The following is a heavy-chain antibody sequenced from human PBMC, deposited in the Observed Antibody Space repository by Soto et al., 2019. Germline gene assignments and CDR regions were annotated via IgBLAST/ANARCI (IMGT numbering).Heavy chain of an antibody. CDR1: GFTFSSYS. Sequence: GGSLRLSCAASGFTFSSYSMNWVRQAPGKGLEWVSYISSSSSTIYYADSVKGRFTISRDNAKNSLYLQMNSLRAEDTAVYYCASAYYLFTMLDYFDFCARRSLVTVSS. CDR3: ASAYYLFTMLDYFDF. V-gene: IGHV3-48*01. CDR2: ISSSSSTI. J-gene: IGHJ4*02. D-gene: IGHD3-10*01.